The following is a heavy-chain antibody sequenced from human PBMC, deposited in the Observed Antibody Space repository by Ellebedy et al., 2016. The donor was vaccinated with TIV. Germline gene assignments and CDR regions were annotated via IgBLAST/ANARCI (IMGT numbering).Heavy chain of an antibody. CDR3: AREVAVAGTPWFDP. CDR1: GFTFSSYE. D-gene: IGHD6-19*01. Sequence: GESLKISCAASGFTFSSYEMNWVRQAPGKGLEWVSYISSSSSTIYYADSVKGRFTISRDNAKNSLYLQMNSLRAEDTAVYYCAREVAVAGTPWFDPWGQGTLVTVSS. CDR2: ISSSSSTI. V-gene: IGHV3-48*03. J-gene: IGHJ5*02.